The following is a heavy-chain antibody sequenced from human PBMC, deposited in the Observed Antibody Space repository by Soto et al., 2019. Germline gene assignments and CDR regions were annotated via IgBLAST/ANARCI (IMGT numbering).Heavy chain of an antibody. J-gene: IGHJ6*03. D-gene: IGHD2-2*01. V-gene: IGHV4-59*02. Sequence: QVQLQESGPGLVKPSETLSLTCTVSGGSVRSYCWTWIRPPPGEGLEWIGCICNSGSTNYNPSLKSRVTIAGDTQKNQFSLQAGSVTVADTAFYYGAGGGSIVVPTRRLMDVWGKGTTVTVSS. CDR2: ICNSGST. CDR3: AGGGSIVVPTRRLMDV. CDR1: GGSVRSYC.